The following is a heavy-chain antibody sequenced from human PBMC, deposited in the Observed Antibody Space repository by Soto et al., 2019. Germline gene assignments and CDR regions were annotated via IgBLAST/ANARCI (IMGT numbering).Heavy chain of an antibody. J-gene: IGHJ3*01. CDR2: IYSGGTT. CDR3: ARGYRFYKQWLVPSFDF. V-gene: IGHV3-53*01. D-gene: IGHD6-19*01. Sequence: GGSLRVSCAASGFAVSSNYMSWVRQAPGKGLEWVSVIYSGGTTNYADSVKGRFTISRDNSKNTLYLQMNSLRAEDTAVYYCARGYRFYKQWLVPSFDFWGQGTLVTVSS. CDR1: GFAVSSNY.